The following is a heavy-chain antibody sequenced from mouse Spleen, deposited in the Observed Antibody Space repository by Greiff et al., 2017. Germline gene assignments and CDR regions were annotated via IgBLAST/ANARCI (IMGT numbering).Heavy chain of an antibody. J-gene: IGHJ4*01. CDR3: ARGYWEGAMDY. Sequence: EVQRVESGGGLVQPGGSRKLSCAASGFTFSSFGMHWVRQAPEKGLEWVAYISSGSSTIYYADTVKGRFTISRDNPKNTLFLQMTSLRSEDTAMYYCARGYWEGAMDYWGQGTSVTVSS. CDR2: ISSGSSTI. V-gene: IGHV5-17*02. D-gene: IGHD4-1*01. CDR1: GFTFSSFG.